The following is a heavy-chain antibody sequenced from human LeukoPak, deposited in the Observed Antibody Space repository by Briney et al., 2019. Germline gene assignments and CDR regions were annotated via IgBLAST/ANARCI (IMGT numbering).Heavy chain of an antibody. J-gene: IGHJ6*02. D-gene: IGHD6-19*01. Sequence: GSLRPSCAASGFTFSVYSMSWIRQAPEKGLEWVSSISSTTYTYYADSVKGRFTISRDNSKNSLYLQMNSLTAEDTALYYCARDGSGWSRDVWGQGTTVTVSS. CDR3: ARDGSGWSRDV. CDR1: GFTFSVYS. CDR2: ISSTTYT. V-gene: IGHV3-21*01.